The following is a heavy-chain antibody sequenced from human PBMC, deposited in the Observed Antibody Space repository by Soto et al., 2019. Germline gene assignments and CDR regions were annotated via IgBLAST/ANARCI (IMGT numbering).Heavy chain of an antibody. D-gene: IGHD6-13*01. V-gene: IGHV4-59*01. CDR3: ARGTSWQLPFDY. CDR1: SDSISSYY. CDR2: ISYSVST. Sequence: SETLSLTCTVSSDSISSYYWSWIRQPPGKRLEWIGYISYSVSTDYNPSLKSRVTISGDTSKNQFSLKVSSVTAADTAVYYCARGTSWQLPFDYWGQGTLVTVSS. J-gene: IGHJ4*02.